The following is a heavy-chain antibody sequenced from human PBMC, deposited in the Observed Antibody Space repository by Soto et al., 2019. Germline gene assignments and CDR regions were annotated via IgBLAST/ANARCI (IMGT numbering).Heavy chain of an antibody. CDR3: ALSPGRFSTFYHYMGV. V-gene: IGHV4-34*01. Sequence: QVQLQQWGAGLLKPSETLSLTCAVYGGSFSGYYWIWISQPPGTGLERSREINHSGITNYNPSLKSPVIIGAHTPKNQFSVKLGSVTAAEAAVSYCALSPGRFSTFYHYMGVWGRGTTVTVS. CDR1: GGSFSGYY. J-gene: IGHJ6*03. CDR2: INHSGIT.